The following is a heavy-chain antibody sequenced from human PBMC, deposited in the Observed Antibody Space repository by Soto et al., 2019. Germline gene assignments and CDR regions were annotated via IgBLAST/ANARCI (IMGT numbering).Heavy chain of an antibody. V-gene: IGHV4-59*01. Sequence: SETLSLTCTVSGGSISSYYWSWIRQPPGKGLEWIGYIYYSGSTNYNPSLKGRVTISVDTSKNQFSLKLSSVTAADTAVYYCARDRDSSGFNDYWGQGTLVTVSS. J-gene: IGHJ4*02. CDR3: ARDRDSSGFNDY. CDR1: GGSISSYY. D-gene: IGHD3-22*01. CDR2: IYYSGST.